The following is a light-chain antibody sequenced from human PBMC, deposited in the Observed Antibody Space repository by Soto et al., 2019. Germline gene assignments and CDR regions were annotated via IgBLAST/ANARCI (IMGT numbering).Light chain of an antibody. V-gene: IGLV2-14*01. Sequence: QFALTQPASVSGSPGQSITISCTGTSSDVGGYNYVSWYQQHPGKAPKLMIYDVSNRPSGVSNRFSGSKSGNTASLTISGLQAEDEADYYCSSYTSSSLVFGGGTKVTVL. CDR3: SSYTSSSLV. J-gene: IGLJ2*01. CDR1: SSDVGGYNY. CDR2: DVS.